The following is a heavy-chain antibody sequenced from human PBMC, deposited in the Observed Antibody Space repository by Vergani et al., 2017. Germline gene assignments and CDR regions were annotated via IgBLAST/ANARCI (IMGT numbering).Heavy chain of an antibody. CDR3: AKDMPEYSSGRGGFDY. V-gene: IGHV3-43*01. Sequence: EVQLVESGGVVVQPGGSLRLSCAASGFTFDDYTMHWVRQAPGKGLEWVSLISWDCGSTYYADSVKGRFTISRDNSKNSLYLQMNSLRTEDTALYYCAKDMPEYSSGRGGFDYWGQGTLVTVSS. CDR1: GFTFDDYT. J-gene: IGHJ4*02. CDR2: ISWDCGST. D-gene: IGHD6-19*01.